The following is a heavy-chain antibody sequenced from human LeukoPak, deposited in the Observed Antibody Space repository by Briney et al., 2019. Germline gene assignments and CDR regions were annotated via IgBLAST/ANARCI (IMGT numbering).Heavy chain of an antibody. J-gene: IGHJ6*03. CDR1: GFTFSSYS. Sequence: PGGSLRLSCAASGFTFSSYSMNWVRQAPGKGLEWVSAISGSGGSTYYADSVKGRFTISRDNSKNTLYLQMNSLRAEDTAVYYCAKDGVGATTGYYYMDVWGKGTTVTVSS. D-gene: IGHD1-26*01. V-gene: IGHV3-23*01. CDR3: AKDGVGATTGYYYMDV. CDR2: ISGSGGST.